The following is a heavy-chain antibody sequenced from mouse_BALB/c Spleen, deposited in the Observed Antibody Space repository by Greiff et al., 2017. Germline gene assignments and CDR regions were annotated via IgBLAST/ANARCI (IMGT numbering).Heavy chain of an antibody. V-gene: IGHV2-6-7*01. CDR3: ARADYRYEGYAMDY. CDR1: GFSLTGYG. Sequence: VQGVESGPGLVAPSQSLSITCTVSGFSLTGYGVNWVRQPPGKGLEWLGMIWGDGSTDYNSALKSRLNISKDNSKSQVFLKMNSLQTDDTARYYCARADYRYEGYAMDYWGQGTSVTVSS. CDR2: IWGDGST. D-gene: IGHD2-14*01. J-gene: IGHJ4*01.